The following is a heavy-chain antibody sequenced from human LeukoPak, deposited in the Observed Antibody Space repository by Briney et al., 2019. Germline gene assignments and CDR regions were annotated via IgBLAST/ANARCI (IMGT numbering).Heavy chain of an antibody. CDR1: GGSISSGSYY. CDR2: IYTSGST. CDR3: ARDPHYDFWSGYTFDI. V-gene: IGHV4-61*02. Sequence: PSETLSLTCTVSGGSISSGSYYWSWIRQPAGKGLEWIGRIYTSGSTNYNPSLKSRVTISVDTSKNQFSLKLSSVTAADTAVYYCARDPHYDFWSGYTFDIWGQGTMVTVSS. J-gene: IGHJ3*02. D-gene: IGHD3-3*01.